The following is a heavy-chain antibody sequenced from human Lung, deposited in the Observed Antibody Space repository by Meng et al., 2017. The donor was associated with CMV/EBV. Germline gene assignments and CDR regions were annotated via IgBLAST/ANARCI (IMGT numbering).Heavy chain of an antibody. Sequence: QVHRRQSGAEVKTPGASVRFSCEASGYTFASYGISWLRQAPGQGLEWMGWFVNNVDTYSAQKFQGRVTMTTDTHTSTAFMELRNLRSDDTGVYYCAKGTPGRRYAENWGQGTLVTVSS. CDR2: FVNNVDT. CDR3: AKGTPGRRYAEN. V-gene: IGHV1-18*01. D-gene: IGHD3-10*01. CDR1: GYTFASYG. J-gene: IGHJ4*02.